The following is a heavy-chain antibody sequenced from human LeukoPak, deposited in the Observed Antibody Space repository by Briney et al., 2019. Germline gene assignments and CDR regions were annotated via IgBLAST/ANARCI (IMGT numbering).Heavy chain of an antibody. J-gene: IGHJ4*02. V-gene: IGHV3-23*01. CDR2: ISGSGGST. CDR3: AKEGSSGWYGVLSFFDY. D-gene: IGHD6-19*01. CDR1: GFTFSSYA. Sequence: GGSLRLSCAASGFTFSSYAMSWVRQAPGKGLEWVSAISGSGGSTYYADSVKGRFTTSRDNSKNTLYLQMNSLRAEDTAVYYCAKEGSSGWYGVLSFFDYWGQGTLVTVSS.